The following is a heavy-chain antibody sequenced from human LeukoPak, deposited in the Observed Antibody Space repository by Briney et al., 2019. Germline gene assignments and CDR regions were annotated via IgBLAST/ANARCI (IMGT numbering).Heavy chain of an antibody. CDR2: IKGDESEK. D-gene: IGHD6-13*01. Sequence: GGSLRLSCTASGFTFSTYWMTWVRQAPGKGLEWVANIKGDESEKYFVDSVKGRFTISRDNAKNSLYLQMNSLRAEDTAVYYCARDRNSSSWLNYFDYWGQGTLVTVSS. V-gene: IGHV3-7*01. CDR3: ARDRNSSSWLNYFDY. CDR1: GFTFSTYW. J-gene: IGHJ4*02.